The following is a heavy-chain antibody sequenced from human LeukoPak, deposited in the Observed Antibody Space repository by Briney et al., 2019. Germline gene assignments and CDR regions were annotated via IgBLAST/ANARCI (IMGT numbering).Heavy chain of an antibody. D-gene: IGHD3-10*01. J-gene: IGHJ5*02. CDR2: VSWHSADI. V-gene: IGHV3-9*03. CDR1: GFTFGDSA. Sequence: GGSLRLSRAASGFTFGDSAMHWVRQAPGKGLEWVAGVSWHSADIGYADSVKGRFTISRDNAKSSLYLQMTSLTTEDMALYYCAKARESSFLLGEFDRWGQGTLVTISS. CDR3: AKARESSFLLGEFDR.